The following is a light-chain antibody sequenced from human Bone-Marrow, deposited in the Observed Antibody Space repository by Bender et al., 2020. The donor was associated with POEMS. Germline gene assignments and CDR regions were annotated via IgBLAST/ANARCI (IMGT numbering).Light chain of an antibody. CDR3: YSTDPSGNLLV. CDR2: KDT. V-gene: IGLV3-27*01. CDR1: VLAKKY. J-gene: IGLJ2*01. Sequence: SYELTQPSSVSVSPGQTARITCSGDVLAKKYARWFQQKPGQAPLLIIYKDTERPSGIPERFSGSSSGTVATLTIGGAQVDDEADYYCYSTDPSGNLLVFGGGTKLTVL.